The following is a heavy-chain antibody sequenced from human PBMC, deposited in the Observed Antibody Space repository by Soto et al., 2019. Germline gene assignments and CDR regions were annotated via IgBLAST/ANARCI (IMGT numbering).Heavy chain of an antibody. CDR3: ARATWGEVVIDAFDI. J-gene: IGHJ3*02. Sequence: EVQLVESGGGLVQPGGSLRLSFAASGFTFSSYEMNWVRQAPGQGLEWVSYISSSGSTIYYADSVKVRFTISRDNAKNSLYLQMNSLRAEDTAVDYCARATWGEVVIDAFDIWGQGTMVTVSS. V-gene: IGHV3-48*03. D-gene: IGHD3-22*01. CDR2: ISSSGSTI. CDR1: GFTFSSYE.